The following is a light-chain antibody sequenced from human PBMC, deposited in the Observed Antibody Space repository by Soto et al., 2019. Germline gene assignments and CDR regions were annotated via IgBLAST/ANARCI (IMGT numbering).Light chain of an antibody. Sequence: QPVLTQPPSASGTPGRRVTISCSGSSSNIGSNTVNWYQQLPGTAPKLLIYSNNQRPSGVPDRFSGSKSGTSASLAISGLQSEDEADYYCAAWDDSLNGPVFGGGTKVTVL. V-gene: IGLV1-44*01. CDR3: AAWDDSLNGPV. J-gene: IGLJ2*01. CDR2: SNN. CDR1: SSNIGSNT.